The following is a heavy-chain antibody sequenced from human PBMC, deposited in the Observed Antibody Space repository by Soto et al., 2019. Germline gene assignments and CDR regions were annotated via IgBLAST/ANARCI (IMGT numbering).Heavy chain of an antibody. D-gene: IGHD1-7*01. Sequence: EVQLVESGGGSVQPGGSLRLSCAASGFALSNYWMHWVRQAPGKGLVWVSRIQSDGSSTNYADSVKGRFTISRDNAKNTLDRQMDSLRVDDTAVYYCASEKAVAGTTFDYWGQGTLVTVSS. CDR3: ASEKAVAGTTFDY. V-gene: IGHV3-74*01. CDR2: IQSDGSST. CDR1: GFALSNYW. J-gene: IGHJ4*02.